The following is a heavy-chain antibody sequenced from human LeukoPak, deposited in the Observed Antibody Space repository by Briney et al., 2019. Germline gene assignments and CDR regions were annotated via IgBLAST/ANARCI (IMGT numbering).Heavy chain of an antibody. V-gene: IGHV4-34*01. Sequence: PSETLSLTCASYGDAVSGYYWSWIRQAPGKGLDWIGEINHSEIPRYNPSLKSRVSISLDTSKNQFSLSLTSVTAADTAIYYCARGLILAGETLGYWGQGTLVTVSS. CDR2: INHSEIP. CDR1: GDAVSGYY. CDR3: ARGLILAGETLGY. D-gene: IGHD6-19*01. J-gene: IGHJ4*02.